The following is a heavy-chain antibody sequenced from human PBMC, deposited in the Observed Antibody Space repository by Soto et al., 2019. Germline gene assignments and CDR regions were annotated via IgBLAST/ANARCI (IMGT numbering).Heavy chain of an antibody. J-gene: IGHJ3*02. D-gene: IGHD6-13*01. CDR1: GFTFSNAW. V-gene: IGHV3-15*01. CDR3: TTHSSSWYDAFDI. Sequence: EVQLVESGGGLVQPGGSLRLSCAASGFTFSNAWMSWVRQAPGKGLEWVGRIKSKTDGGTTDYAAPVKGRFTISRDDSKNTLYLQMNSLKTEDTAVYYCTTHSSSWYDAFDIWGQGTMVTVSS. CDR2: IKSKTDGGTT.